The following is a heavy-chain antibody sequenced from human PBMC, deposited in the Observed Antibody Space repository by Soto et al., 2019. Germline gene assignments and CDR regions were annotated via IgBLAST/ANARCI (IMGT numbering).Heavy chain of an antibody. V-gene: IGHV3-43*01. Sequence: GGSLRLSCAASEFTFDDYTMHWVRQAPGKGLEWVSLISWDGGSTYYADSVKGRFTISRDNSKNSLNLQMNSLRTEDTALYYCAKGGQWLVGVFYYYGMDVWGQGTTVTVSS. J-gene: IGHJ6*02. CDR2: ISWDGGST. CDR3: AKGGQWLVGVFYYYGMDV. D-gene: IGHD6-19*01. CDR1: EFTFDDYT.